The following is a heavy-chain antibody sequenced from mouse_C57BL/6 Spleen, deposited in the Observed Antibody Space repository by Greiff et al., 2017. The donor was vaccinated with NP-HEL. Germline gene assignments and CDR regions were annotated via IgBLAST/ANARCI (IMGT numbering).Heavy chain of an antibody. V-gene: IGHV1-64*01. CDR3: ARSWGVYYGSSYDYFDY. Sequence: QVHVKQSGAELVKPGASVKLSCKASGYSFTSYWMHWVKQRPGQGLEWIGMIHPNSGSTNYNEKFKSKATLTVDKSSSTAYMQLSSLTSEDSAVYYCARSWGVYYGSSYDYFDYWGQGTTLTVSS. CDR2: IHPNSGST. J-gene: IGHJ2*01. D-gene: IGHD1-1*01. CDR1: GYSFTSYW.